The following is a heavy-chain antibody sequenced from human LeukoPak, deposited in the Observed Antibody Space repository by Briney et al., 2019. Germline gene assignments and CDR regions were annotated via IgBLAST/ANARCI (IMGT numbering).Heavy chain of an antibody. Sequence: QPGGSLRLSCAASGFTFSTYAMSWVRQAPGKGLEWVSAISGSGGSTYYADSVKGRFTISRDNSKNTLYLQMNSLRAEDTAVYYCAKGDSELLWFGELGAFDIWGQGTMVTVSS. D-gene: IGHD3-10*01. V-gene: IGHV3-23*01. CDR3: AKGDSELLWFGELGAFDI. J-gene: IGHJ3*02. CDR1: GFTFSTYA. CDR2: ISGSGGST.